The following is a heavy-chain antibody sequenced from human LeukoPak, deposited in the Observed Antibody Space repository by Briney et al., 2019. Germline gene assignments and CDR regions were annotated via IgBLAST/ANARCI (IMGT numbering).Heavy chain of an antibody. CDR1: GGSFSGYY. D-gene: IGHD3-3*01. CDR2: INHSGST. CDR3: ARDYYDFWSGYSNRHYYYYGMDV. J-gene: IGHJ6*02. Sequence: SETLSLTCAVYGGSFSGYYWSWIRQPPGKGLEWIGEINHSGSTNYNPSLKSRVTISVDTSKNQFSLKLSSVTAADTAVYYCARDYYDFWSGYSNRHYYYYGMDVWGQGTTVTVSS. V-gene: IGHV4-34*01.